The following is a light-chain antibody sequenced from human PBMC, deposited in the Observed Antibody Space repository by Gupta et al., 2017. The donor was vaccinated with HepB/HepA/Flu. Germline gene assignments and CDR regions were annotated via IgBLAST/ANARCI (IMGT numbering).Light chain of an antibody. CDR2: DAS. Sequence: EIVLTQSPATLSLSPGERATLSCRASQSVSSYLACDQQKPGQAHRLLSYDASNRATVLPARVSGSVSGTDFTLTIRSLAAEDFAGYGGASAKFTFGHGTKVDIK. J-gene: IGKJ3*01. V-gene: IGKV3-11*01. CDR3: ASAKFT. CDR1: QSVSSY.